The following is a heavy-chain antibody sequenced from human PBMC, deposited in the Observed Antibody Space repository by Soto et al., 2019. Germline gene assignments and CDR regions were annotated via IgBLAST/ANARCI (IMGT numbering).Heavy chain of an antibody. J-gene: IGHJ4*02. D-gene: IGHD3-10*01. CDR3: ARLPGGGGY. CDR2: IYSGGYT. Sequence: EVQLVESGGGLIQPGGSLRLSCAVSGFTVSNNYMSWVRQAPGKGLEGVSVIYSGGYTAYGDSVKGRFTISRDNSTTPLYLQMNSLGPEDTPVFSGARLPGGGGYWGQGTLVTVSS. CDR1: GFTVSNNY. V-gene: IGHV3-53*01.